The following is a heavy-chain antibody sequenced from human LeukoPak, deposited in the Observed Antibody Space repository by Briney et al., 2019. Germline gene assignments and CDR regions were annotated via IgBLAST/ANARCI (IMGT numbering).Heavy chain of an antibody. J-gene: IGHJ6*02. V-gene: IGHV3-11*06. CDR3: ARDGEGIVEYYYYGMDV. Sequence: GGSLRLSCAASGFTFSDYYMSWIRQAPGKGLEWVSYISSSSSYTNYADSVKGRFTISRDNAKNSLYLQMNSLRAEDTAVYYCARDGEGIVEYYYYGMDVWGQGTTVTVSS. CDR2: ISSSSSYT. D-gene: IGHD1-26*01. CDR1: GFTFSDYY.